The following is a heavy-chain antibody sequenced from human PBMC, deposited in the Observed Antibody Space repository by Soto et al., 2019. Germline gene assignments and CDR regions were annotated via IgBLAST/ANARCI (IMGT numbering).Heavy chain of an antibody. D-gene: IGHD3-16*01. J-gene: IGHJ4*02. CDR3: AKSPMGVRSFDD. CDR1: GFTFDDYA. Sequence: GGSLRLSCAASGFTFDDYAMHWVRQAPGKGLEWVSGISWNSGSIGYADSVKGRFTISRDNAKNSLYLQMNSLRAEDTALYYCAKSPMGVRSFDDWGQGTLVTVSS. V-gene: IGHV3-9*01. CDR2: ISWNSGSI.